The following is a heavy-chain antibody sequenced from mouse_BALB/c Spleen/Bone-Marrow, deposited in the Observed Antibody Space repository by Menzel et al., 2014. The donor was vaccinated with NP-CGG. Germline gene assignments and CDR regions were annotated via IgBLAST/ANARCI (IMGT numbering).Heavy chain of an antibody. CDR1: GYTFTSYW. CDR2: INPSTGYT. CDR3: AISGGYDGFSD. D-gene: IGHD2-2*01. Sequence: VHLVESGAELAKPGASVQMSCKASGYTFTSYWMHWVKQRPGQGLEWIGYINPSTGYTEYNQKFKDKATLTADKSSSSAYMQLSSLTSEDSAVYYCAISGGYDGFSDWCQGTTRTGSS. J-gene: IGHJ2*01. V-gene: IGHV1-7*01.